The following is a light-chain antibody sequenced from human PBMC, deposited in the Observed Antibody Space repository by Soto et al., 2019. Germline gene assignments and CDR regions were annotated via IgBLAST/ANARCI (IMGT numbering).Light chain of an antibody. Sequence: SYELTQPPSVSVSPGQTASITCSGDKLGDKYACWYQQKPGQSPVLVIYQDNKLPSGIPERFSGSNSGNTATLTISGTQAMDEADYYCQAWDSTTAVFGTGTKLTVL. V-gene: IGLV3-1*01. CDR2: QDN. CDR1: KLGDKY. J-gene: IGLJ1*01. CDR3: QAWDSTTAV.